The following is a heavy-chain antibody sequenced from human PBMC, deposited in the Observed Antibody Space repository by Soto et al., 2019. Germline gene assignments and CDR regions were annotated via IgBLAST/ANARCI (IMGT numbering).Heavy chain of an antibody. CDR3: TTTYYYDSSGYYYRLFDY. J-gene: IGHJ4*02. CDR1: GFTFSNAW. CDR2: IKSKTDGGTT. V-gene: IGHV3-15*01. D-gene: IGHD3-22*01. Sequence: PVGSLRLSCAASGFTFSNAWMSWVRQAPGKGLEWVGRIKSKTDGGTTDYAAPVKGRFTISRDDSKNTLYLQMNSLKTEDTAVYYCTTTYYYDSSGYYYRLFDYWGQGTLVTVSS.